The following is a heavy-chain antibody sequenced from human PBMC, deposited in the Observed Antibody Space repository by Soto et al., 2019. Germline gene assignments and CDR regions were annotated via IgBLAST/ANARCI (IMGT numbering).Heavy chain of an antibody. J-gene: IGHJ4*02. V-gene: IGHV3-21*04. D-gene: IGHD3-16*01. CDR3: ARDTFTALDY. CDR2: ISSSSSYI. Sequence: VVSLRISCAASGFTFSSYSMNWVRQAPGKGLEWVSSISSSSSYIYYADSVKGRFTMSRDDSQNSLYLQMNSLKAEDTAVYYCARDTFTALDYWGQGIQVTGLL. CDR1: GFTFSSYS.